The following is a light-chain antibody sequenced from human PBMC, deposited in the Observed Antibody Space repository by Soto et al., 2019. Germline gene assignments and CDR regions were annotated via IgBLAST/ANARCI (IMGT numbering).Light chain of an antibody. CDR2: AAS. CDR3: QQLISYRRT. CDR1: QGISSY. V-gene: IGKV1-9*01. Sequence: DIQLTQSPSFLSASVGDRVTITCRASQGISSYLAWYQQKPGKAPKLLIYAASILQSGVPSRFSGSGSGTEFTLTISSLQPEDFATYYCQQLISYRRTFGQGTKLEIK. J-gene: IGKJ2*01.